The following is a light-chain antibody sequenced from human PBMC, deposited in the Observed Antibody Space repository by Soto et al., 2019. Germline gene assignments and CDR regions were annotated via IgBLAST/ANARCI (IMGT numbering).Light chain of an antibody. CDR2: DAT. CDR3: QQRINWPLT. J-gene: IGKJ4*01. Sequence: DIVLTQSPATLSLSPGERATLSCRASLSVSSYLAWYQQKPGQAPRLLISDATNRATGIPARFSGSGSGTDFTLTIDSLEPEDFAVYYCQQRINWPLTFGGGTKVDIK. V-gene: IGKV3-11*01. CDR1: LSVSSY.